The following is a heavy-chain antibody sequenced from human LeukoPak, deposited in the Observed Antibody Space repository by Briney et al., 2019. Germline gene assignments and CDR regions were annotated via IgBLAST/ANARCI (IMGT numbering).Heavy chain of an antibody. CDR3: ARDSSGWDARYYYYYGMDV. CDR2: TYYRSKWYN. D-gene: IGHD6-19*01. CDR1: GDSFSSNSAA. J-gene: IGHJ6*02. Sequence: SQTLSLTCAISGDSFSSNSAAWNWIRQSPSRGLEWLGRTYYRSKWYNDYAVSVKSRITINPDTSKNQFSLQLNSVTPEDTAVYYCARDSSGWDARYYYYYGMDVWGQGTTVTVSS. V-gene: IGHV6-1*01.